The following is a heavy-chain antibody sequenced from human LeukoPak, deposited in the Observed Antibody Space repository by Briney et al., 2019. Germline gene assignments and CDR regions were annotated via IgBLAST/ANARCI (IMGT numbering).Heavy chain of an antibody. CDR1: GYSITSGYY. Sequence: SETLSLTCIVSGYSITSGYYWGWIRQPPGKGLEWIGSIYYSGSTYYNPSLKSRVTTSVDTSKNQFSLKLSSVTAADTAVYYCARQRITMVRGVIITGIYFDYWGQGTLVTVSS. J-gene: IGHJ4*02. CDR3: ARQRITMVRGVIITGIYFDY. D-gene: IGHD3-10*01. CDR2: IYYSGST. V-gene: IGHV4-38-2*02.